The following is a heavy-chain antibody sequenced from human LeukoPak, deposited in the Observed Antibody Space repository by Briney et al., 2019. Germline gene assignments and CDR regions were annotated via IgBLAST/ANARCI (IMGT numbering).Heavy chain of an antibody. J-gene: IGHJ4*02. D-gene: IGHD6-6*01. CDR3: ARASKQLVPFSY. V-gene: IGHV1-2*06. Sequence: ASVKVSCTAAGYTFTSYGISWVRQAPGQGLEWMGRINPNSGGTNYAQKFQGRVTMTRDTSISTAYMELSRLRSDDTAVYYCARASKQLVPFSYWGQGTLVTVSS. CDR2: INPNSGGT. CDR1: GYTFTSYG.